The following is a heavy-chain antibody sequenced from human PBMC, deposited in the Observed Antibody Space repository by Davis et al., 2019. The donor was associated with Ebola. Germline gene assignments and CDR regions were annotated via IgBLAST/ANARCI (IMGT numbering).Heavy chain of an antibody. Sequence: GGSLRLSCAASGFTFSSYWMTWVRQAPGKGLEWVSVIYSGGSTYYADSVKGRFTISRDNSKNTLYLQMNSLRAEDTAVYYCAREVLRFLEYGMDVWGQGTTVTVS. CDR1: GFTFSSYW. D-gene: IGHD3-3*01. J-gene: IGHJ6*02. CDR2: IYSGGST. V-gene: IGHV3-66*01. CDR3: AREVLRFLEYGMDV.